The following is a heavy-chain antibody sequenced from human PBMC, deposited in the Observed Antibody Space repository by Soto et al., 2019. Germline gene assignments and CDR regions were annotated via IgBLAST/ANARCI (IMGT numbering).Heavy chain of an antibody. CDR2: INPSGGST. J-gene: IGHJ6*02. D-gene: IGHD6-13*01. Sequence: ASAKLSCKASGYRFTSYYMHWVRQAPGQGLEWMGIINPSGGSTSYAQKFQGRVTMTRDTSTSTVYMELSSLRSEDTAVYYCAREGYSSSWSKTNSYYGMDVWGQGTTVTVSS. CDR3: AREGYSSSWSKTNSYYGMDV. V-gene: IGHV1-46*01. CDR1: GYRFTSYY.